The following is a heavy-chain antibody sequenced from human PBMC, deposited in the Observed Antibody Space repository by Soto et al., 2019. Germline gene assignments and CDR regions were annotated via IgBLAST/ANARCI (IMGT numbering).Heavy chain of an antibody. CDR1: GLIFSDVW. D-gene: IGHD4-17*01. CDR3: TSSNLRVDF. V-gene: IGHV3-15*01. J-gene: IGHJ5*01. CDR2: IKTKPDDGTI. Sequence: PGGSLRLSCAASGLIFSDVWMTWVRQASGKGLEWVGRIKTKPDDGTIDYAAPVRGRFTISRDDSKNTLYLQMTSLTPDDTGAYYCTSSNLRVDFWGPGTLVTVSS.